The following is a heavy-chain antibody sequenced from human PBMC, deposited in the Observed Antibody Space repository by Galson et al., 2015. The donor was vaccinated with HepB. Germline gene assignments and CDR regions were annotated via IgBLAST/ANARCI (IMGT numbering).Heavy chain of an antibody. J-gene: IGHJ4*02. V-gene: IGHV1-46*01. D-gene: IGHD3-3*01. CDR3: ARAQVGDDFWSGYYPFDY. CDR2: INPSGGST. Sequence: SVKVSCKASGYTFTSYYMHWVRQAPGQGLEWMGIINPSGGSTSYAQKFQGRVTMTRDTSTSTVYMELSSLRSEDTAVYYCARAQVGDDFWSGYYPFDYWGQGTLVTVSS. CDR1: GYTFTSYY.